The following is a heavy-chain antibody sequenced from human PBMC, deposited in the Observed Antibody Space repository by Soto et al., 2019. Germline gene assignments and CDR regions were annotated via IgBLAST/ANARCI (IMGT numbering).Heavy chain of an antibody. CDR2: ISSSSSYI. CDR3: ARDQGRTAARRAHGYYYYGMDV. Sequence: EVQLVESGGGLVKPGGSLRLSCAASGFTFSSYSMNWVRQAPGEGLEWVSSISSSSSYIYYADSVKGRFTISRDNAKNSLYLQMNSLRAEDTAVYYCARDQGRTAARRAHGYYYYGMDVWGQGTTVTVSS. D-gene: IGHD6-6*01. CDR1: GFTFSSYS. J-gene: IGHJ6*02. V-gene: IGHV3-21*01.